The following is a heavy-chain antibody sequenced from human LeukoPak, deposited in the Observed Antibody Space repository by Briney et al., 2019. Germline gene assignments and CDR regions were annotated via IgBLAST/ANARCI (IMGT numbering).Heavy chain of an antibody. CDR1: GGSIIIYY. D-gene: IGHD7-27*01. Sequence: SETLSLTRAVSGGSIIIYYRSWIRQPAGGGLWWSGRIYTSGGTNYNPSLKSRVTMSVDTSKNQFSLKLSSVTAADTAVYYCAMGKEGYFDDWGQGTLVSVSS. J-gene: IGHJ4*02. V-gene: IGHV4-59*10. CDR3: AMGKEGYFDD. CDR2: IYTSGGT.